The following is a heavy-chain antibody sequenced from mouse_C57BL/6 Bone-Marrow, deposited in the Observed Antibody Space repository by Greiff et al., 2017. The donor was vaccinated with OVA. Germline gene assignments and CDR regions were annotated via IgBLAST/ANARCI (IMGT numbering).Heavy chain of an antibody. V-gene: IGHV1-39*01. CDR3: ARGEYDDGYYYAMDY. J-gene: IGHJ4*01. CDR1: GYSFTDYN. Sequence: ESGPELVKPGASVKISCKASGYSFTDYNMNWVKQSNGKSLEWIGVINPNYGTTSYNQKFKGKATLTVDQSSSTAYMQLNSLTSEDSAVYYCARGEYDDGYYYAMDYWGQGTSVTVSS. D-gene: IGHD2-14*01. CDR2: INPNYGTT.